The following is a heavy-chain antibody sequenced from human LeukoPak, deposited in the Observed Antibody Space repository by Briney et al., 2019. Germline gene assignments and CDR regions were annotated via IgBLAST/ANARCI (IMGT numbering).Heavy chain of an antibody. CDR1: GYTFTVYY. V-gene: IGHV1-69*13. CDR3: ARVVVPAANTPYYYYGMDV. Sequence: VASVKVSFKASGYTFTVYYMHWVRQAPGQGREWMGGIIPIFGTANYAQKFQGRVTITADESTSTAYMELSSLRSEDTAVYYCARVVVPAANTPYYYYGMDVWGQGTTVTVSS. J-gene: IGHJ6*02. CDR2: IIPIFGTA. D-gene: IGHD2-2*01.